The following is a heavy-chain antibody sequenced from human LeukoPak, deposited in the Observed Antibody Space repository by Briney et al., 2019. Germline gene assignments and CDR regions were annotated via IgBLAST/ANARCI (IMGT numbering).Heavy chain of an antibody. V-gene: IGHV3-7*01. D-gene: IGHD4-23*01. J-gene: IGHJ3*02. Sequence: GGSLRLSCAASGFTFSSYEMNWVRQAPGKGLEWVANIKQDGSEKYYVDSVKGRFTISRDNAKNSLYLQMNSLRAEDTAVYYCARGVILTVVTPKAFDIWGQGTMVTVSS. CDR1: GFTFSSYE. CDR2: IKQDGSEK. CDR3: ARGVILTVVTPKAFDI.